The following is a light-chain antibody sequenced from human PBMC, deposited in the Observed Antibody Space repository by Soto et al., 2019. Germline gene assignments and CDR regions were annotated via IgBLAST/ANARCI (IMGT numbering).Light chain of an antibody. CDR1: SSDVGSYNL. Sequence: QSALTQPASVSGSPGQSITISCTGTSSDVGSYNLVSWYQQHPGKAPKLMIYEGSKRPSGVSNRFSGSKSGNTASLTISGLQAEDEADYYCYSYADSSTGVFGGGTKLTVL. V-gene: IGLV2-23*01. CDR2: EGS. J-gene: IGLJ3*02. CDR3: YSYADSSTGV.